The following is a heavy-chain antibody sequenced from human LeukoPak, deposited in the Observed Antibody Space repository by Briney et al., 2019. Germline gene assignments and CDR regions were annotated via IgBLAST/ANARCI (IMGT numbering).Heavy chain of an antibody. CDR2: INHSGST. CDR1: GGSFSGYY. D-gene: IGHD6-19*01. Sequence: SETLSLTCAVYGGSFSGYYWSWIRQPPGKGLEWIGEINHSGSTNYNPSLKSRVTISVDTSKNQFSPKLSSVTAADTAVYYCARGWAVAGTGGFDYWGQGTLVTVSS. J-gene: IGHJ4*02. CDR3: ARGWAVAGTGGFDY. V-gene: IGHV4-34*01.